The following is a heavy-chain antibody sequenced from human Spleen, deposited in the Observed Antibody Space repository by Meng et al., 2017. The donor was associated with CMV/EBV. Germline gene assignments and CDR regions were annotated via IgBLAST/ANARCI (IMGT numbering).Heavy chain of an antibody. J-gene: IGHJ6*02. CDR3: ARGNNWNGYYYGMDV. D-gene: IGHD1-1*01. CDR2: ISSNGGST. V-gene: IGHV3-64*02. Sequence: GGSLRLSCAASGFTFSSYAMHWVRQAPGKGLEYVSAISSNGGSTYYADSVKGRFNISRDNSKNTLYLQMGSLRAEDMAVYYCARGNNWNGYYYGMDVWGQGTTVTVSS. CDR1: GFTFSSYA.